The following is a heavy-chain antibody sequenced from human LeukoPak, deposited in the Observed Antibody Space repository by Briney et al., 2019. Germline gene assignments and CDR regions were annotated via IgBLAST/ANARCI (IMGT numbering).Heavy chain of an antibody. Sequence: PGGSLRLSCAASGFTVSSNYMSWVRQAPGKGLEWVSVIYSGGSTYYADSVKGRFTISRDNSKNTLYLQMNSLRAEDTAVYYCAIYSSSAAGFDYWGQGTLVTVSS. CDR3: AIYSSSAAGFDY. CDR2: IYSGGST. V-gene: IGHV3-53*01. CDR1: GFTVSSNY. J-gene: IGHJ4*02. D-gene: IGHD6-6*01.